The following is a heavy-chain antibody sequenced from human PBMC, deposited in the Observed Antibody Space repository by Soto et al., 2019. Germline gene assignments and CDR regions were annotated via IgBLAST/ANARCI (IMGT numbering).Heavy chain of an antibody. CDR3: ARDRFGGYIDWLGGMDV. CDR2: IIPIFGTP. CDR1: GGTFSRNA. Sequence: ASVKVSCKASGGTFSRNAVSWVRQAPGEGLEWMGGIIPIFGTPNYAQKFQGRVTITADESTSTAYMELSSLRSEDTAVYYCARDRFGGYIDWLGGMDVWGQGNTVTVS. J-gene: IGHJ6*02. V-gene: IGHV1-69*13. D-gene: IGHD3-9*01.